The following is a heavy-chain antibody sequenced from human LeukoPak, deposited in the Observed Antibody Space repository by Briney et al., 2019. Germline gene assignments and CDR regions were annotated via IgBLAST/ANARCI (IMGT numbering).Heavy chain of an antibody. CDR2: ISSSSNYI. CDR3: ARGKTSQNIVTRKTYNWFDP. Sequence: PGGSLRLSCAASGFTFSSYSMNWVRQAPGKGLEWVSSISSSSNYIYYADSVKGRFTISRDNAKNSLYLQMKSLRAEDTAVYYCARGKTSQNIVTRKTYNWFDPWGQGTLVTVSS. CDR1: GFTFSSYS. D-gene: IGHD2/OR15-2a*01. V-gene: IGHV3-21*01. J-gene: IGHJ5*02.